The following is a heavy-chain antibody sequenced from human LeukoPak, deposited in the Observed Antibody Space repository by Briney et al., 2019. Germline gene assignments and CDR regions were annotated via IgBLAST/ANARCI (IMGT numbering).Heavy chain of an antibody. CDR2: IKSKTDGGTT. CDR3: HPYYYDSSGRMDAFDI. J-gene: IGHJ3*02. D-gene: IGHD3-22*01. CDR1: GFTFSNAW. V-gene: IGHV3-15*01. Sequence: GGSLRLSCAASGFTFSNAWMSWVRQAPGKGLEWVGRIKSKTDGGTTDYAAPVKGRFTISRDDSKNTLYLQMNSLKTEDTAVYYCHPYYYDSSGRMDAFDIWGQGTMVTVSS.